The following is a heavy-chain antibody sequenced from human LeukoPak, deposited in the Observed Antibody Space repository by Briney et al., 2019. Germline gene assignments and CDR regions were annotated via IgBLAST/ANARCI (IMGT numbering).Heavy chain of an antibody. CDR3: ASLKEGLLWFGELLTRGDGMDV. CDR1: GLTFSRYG. D-gene: IGHD3-10*01. Sequence: GGSLRLSCAASGLTFSRYGMHWVRQAPGKGLEWVAVISYDGSDEYYADSVKGRFTISRDNSKNTLYLQVNSLRAEDTAVYYCASLKEGLLWFGELLTRGDGMDVWGQGTTVTVSS. J-gene: IGHJ6*02. V-gene: IGHV3-30*03. CDR2: ISYDGSDE.